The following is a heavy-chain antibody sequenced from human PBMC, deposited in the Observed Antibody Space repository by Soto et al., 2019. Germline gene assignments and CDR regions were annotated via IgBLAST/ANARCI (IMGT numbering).Heavy chain of an antibody. Sequence: ASVKVSCKASGYTFTSYAMHWVRQAPGQRLEWMGWINAGNGNTKYSQKFQGRVTITRDTSASTAYMELSSLRSEDTAVYYCARDRYDFWSGPPYYYYYYMDVWGKGTTVTVSS. CDR1: GYTFTSYA. CDR2: INAGNGNT. D-gene: IGHD3-3*01. J-gene: IGHJ6*03. CDR3: ARDRYDFWSGPPYYYYYYMDV. V-gene: IGHV1-3*01.